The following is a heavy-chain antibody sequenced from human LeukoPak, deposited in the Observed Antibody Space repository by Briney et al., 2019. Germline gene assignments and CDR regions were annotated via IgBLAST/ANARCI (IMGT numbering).Heavy chain of an antibody. J-gene: IGHJ4*02. V-gene: IGHV4-34*01. CDR3: ARGHLGRYLGAYYFDY. Sequence: PSETLSLTCAVYGGSFSGYYWNWIRQPPGKGLEWIGEINHSGSTNYNPSLKSRVTISVDTSKNQFSLKLSSVTAADTAVYYCARGHLGRYLGAYYFDYWGQGTLVTVSS. CDR2: INHSGST. CDR1: GGSFSGYY. D-gene: IGHD3-9*01.